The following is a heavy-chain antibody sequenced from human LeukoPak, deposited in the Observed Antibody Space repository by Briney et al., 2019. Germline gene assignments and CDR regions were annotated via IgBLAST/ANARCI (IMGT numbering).Heavy chain of an antibody. CDR3: ARDNLIAAAGTGDGQDDQYYYYGMDV. CDR1: GYSISSGYY. V-gene: IGHV4-38-2*02. D-gene: IGHD6-13*01. J-gene: IGHJ6*02. Sequence: PSETLSLTCTVSGYSISSGYYWGWIRQPPGKGLEWIGSIYHSGSTYYNPSLKSRVTISVDTSKNQFSLKLSSVTAADTAVYYCARDNLIAAAGTGDGQDDQYYYYGMDVWGQGTTVTVSS. CDR2: IYHSGST.